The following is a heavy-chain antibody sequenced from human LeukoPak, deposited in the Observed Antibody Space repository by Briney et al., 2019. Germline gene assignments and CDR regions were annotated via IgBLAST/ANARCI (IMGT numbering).Heavy chain of an antibody. CDR1: GGTFSSS. Sequence: SVKVPCKASGGTFSSSVSWVRQAPGQGLEWMGGIIPIFGTANYAQKFQGRVTITTDESTSTAYMELSSLRSEDTAVYYCARDNYAGANWFDPWGQGTLVTVSS. J-gene: IGHJ5*02. CDR3: ARDNYAGANWFDP. D-gene: IGHD1-7*01. V-gene: IGHV1-69*05. CDR2: IIPIFGTA.